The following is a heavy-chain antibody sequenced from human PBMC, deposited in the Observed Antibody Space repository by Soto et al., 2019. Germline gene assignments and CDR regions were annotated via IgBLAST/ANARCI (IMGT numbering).Heavy chain of an antibody. V-gene: IGHV3-23*01. J-gene: IGHJ4*02. CDR3: AKPRGPHWAALYFDY. CDR1: GFTFSSNV. D-gene: IGHD7-27*01. CDR2: ISDNGDRT. Sequence: EVQLLESGGDLVQPGGSLRLSCAASGFTFSSNVMTWVRRAPGKGLEWVSSISDNGDRTNYADSVRGRFTVSRDNSKNTLYLQMNSLRAEDTAAYYCAKPRGPHWAALYFDYWGQGALVTVFS.